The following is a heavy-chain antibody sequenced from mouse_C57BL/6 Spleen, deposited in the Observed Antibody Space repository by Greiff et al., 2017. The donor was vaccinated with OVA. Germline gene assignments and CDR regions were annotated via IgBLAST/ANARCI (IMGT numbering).Heavy chain of an antibody. CDR2: IYPGDGDT. Sequence: QVQLQQSGAELVKPGASVKISCKASGYAFSSYWMNWVKQRPGKGLEWIGQIYPGDGDTNYNGKFKGKATLTADKSSSTAYMQLSSLTSEDSAVYFCARWGTTVVATGNFDYWGQGTTLTVSS. CDR3: ARWGTTVVATGNFDY. D-gene: IGHD1-1*01. J-gene: IGHJ2*01. V-gene: IGHV1-80*01. CDR1: GYAFSSYW.